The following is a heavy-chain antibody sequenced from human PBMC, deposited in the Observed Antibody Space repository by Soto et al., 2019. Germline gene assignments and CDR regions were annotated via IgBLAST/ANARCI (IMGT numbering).Heavy chain of an antibody. V-gene: IGHV3-30-3*01. Sequence: QVQLVESGGGVVQPGRSLRLSCAASGLTFVTYAMHWVRRAPGKGLEWVAVISYDGNHQYYADSVQGRFTISRDNSKNTLYLQMNSLRAEDTAVYYCARAPDYGLGSSRRYWYFDLWGRGTLVTVSS. J-gene: IGHJ2*01. CDR3: ARAPDYGLGSSRRYWYFDL. D-gene: IGHD3-10*01. CDR1: GLTFVTYA. CDR2: ISYDGNHQ.